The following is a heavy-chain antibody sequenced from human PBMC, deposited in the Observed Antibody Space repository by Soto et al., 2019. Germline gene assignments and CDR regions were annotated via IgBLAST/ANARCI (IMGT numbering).Heavy chain of an antibody. CDR1: GFTVSSNY. V-gene: IGHV3-53*01. J-gene: IGHJ4*02. D-gene: IGHD2-2*01. Sequence: EVQLVESGGGLIQPGGSLRLSCAASGFTVSSNYMSWVRQAPGKGLEWVSVIYSGGSTYYADSVKGRFTISRDNSKNTLYLQMNSRRAEDTAVYYCARGVQLPRPYYFDYWGQGTLVTVSS. CDR2: IYSGGST. CDR3: ARGVQLPRPYYFDY.